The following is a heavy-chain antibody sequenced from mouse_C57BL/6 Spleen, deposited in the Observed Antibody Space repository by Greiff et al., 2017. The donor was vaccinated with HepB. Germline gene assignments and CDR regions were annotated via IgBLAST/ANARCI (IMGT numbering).Heavy chain of an antibody. CDR1: GFSLTSYG. D-gene: IGHD1-1*01. J-gene: IGHJ2*01. Sequence: VQLVESGPGLVQPSQSLSITCTVSGFSLTSYGVHWVRQSPGKGLEWLGVIWSGGSTDYNAAFISRLSISKDNSKSQVFFKMNSLQADDTAIYYCARWRENYYGSSYAFDYWGQGTTLTVSS. CDR2: IWSGGST. CDR3: ARWRENYYGSSYAFDY. V-gene: IGHV2-2*01.